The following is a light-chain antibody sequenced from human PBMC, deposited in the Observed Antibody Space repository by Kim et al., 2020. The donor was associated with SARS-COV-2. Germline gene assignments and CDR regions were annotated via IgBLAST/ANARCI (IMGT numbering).Light chain of an antibody. Sequence: TVTTSCAGTSSNVGGYTRVSWYRQPPGKAPKLMIYEVSNRPSGVPDRFSGSKSGNTASLTISGLQAEDEADYYCSSYTSSSTNVFGTGTKVTVL. V-gene: IGLV2-18*02. CDR3: SSYTSSSTNV. CDR1: SSNVGGYTR. J-gene: IGLJ1*01. CDR2: EVS.